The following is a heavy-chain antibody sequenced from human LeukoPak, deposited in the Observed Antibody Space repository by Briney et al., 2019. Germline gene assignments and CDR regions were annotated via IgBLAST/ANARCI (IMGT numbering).Heavy chain of an antibody. CDR1: GFTFSSYA. CDR2: ISSSGSTI. D-gene: IGHD5-24*01. CDR3: ARRRWLQGAFDI. J-gene: IGHJ3*02. Sequence: PGGSLRLSCAASGFTFSSYAMSWVRQAPGKGLEWVSYISSSGSTIYYADSVKGRFTISRDNAKNSLYLQMNSLRAEDTAVYYCARRRWLQGAFDIWGQGTMVTVSS. V-gene: IGHV3-48*04.